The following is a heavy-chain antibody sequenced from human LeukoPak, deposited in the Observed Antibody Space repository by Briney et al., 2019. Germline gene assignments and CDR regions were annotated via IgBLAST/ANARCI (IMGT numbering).Heavy chain of an antibody. V-gene: IGHV4-4*02. D-gene: IGHD5-18*01. CDR3: AKDRASSWWYFDL. J-gene: IGHJ2*01. CDR1: GGSISSSNW. CDR2: IYHSGST. Sequence: PSETLSLTCAVSGGSISSSNWWSWVRQPPGKGLEWIGQIYHSGSTNYNPSLKSRVTISVDKSKNQFSLKLSSVTAADTAVYYCAKDRASSWWYFDLWGRGTLVTVSS.